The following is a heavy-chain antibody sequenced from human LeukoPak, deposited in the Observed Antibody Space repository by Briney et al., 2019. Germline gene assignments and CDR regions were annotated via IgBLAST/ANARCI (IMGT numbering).Heavy chain of an antibody. V-gene: IGHV3-53*01. D-gene: IGHD5-12*01. CDR2: IYSDGNT. CDR1: GFTVSSNY. J-gene: IGHJ4*02. Sequence: QPGGSLRLSCAASGFTVSSNYMSWVRQAPGKGLEWVSVIYSDGNTYYADSVKGRFAISRDNSKNTLYLQMNSLRAEDTAVYYCAKDQWHGGYDNVHWGQGTLVTVSS. CDR3: AKDQWHGGYDNVH.